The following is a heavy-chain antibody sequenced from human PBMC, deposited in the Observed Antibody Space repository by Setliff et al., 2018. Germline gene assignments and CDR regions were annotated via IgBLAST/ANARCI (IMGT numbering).Heavy chain of an antibody. D-gene: IGHD6-13*01. J-gene: IGHJ4*02. CDR3: AKDIVGYSSTWPKRDYFDS. CDR1: GFTFNTYA. CDR2: ISDTALGT. Sequence: GGSLRLSCAASGFTFNTYAMSWVRQPPGKGLEWVSSISDTALGTYYADSVEGRFTISRDNSKKTLYLQMNSLRAEDTAVYYCAKDIVGYSSTWPKRDYFDSWGQGTLVTVSS. V-gene: IGHV3-23*01.